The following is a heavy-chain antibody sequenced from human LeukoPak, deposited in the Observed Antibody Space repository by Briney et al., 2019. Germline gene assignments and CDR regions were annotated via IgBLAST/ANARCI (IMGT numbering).Heavy chain of an antibody. CDR3: ARDDNWGSDY. V-gene: IGHV3-7*04. CDR2: IQQDGSEK. CDR1: GFTFSRYW. Sequence: PGGSLRLSCAASGFTFSRYWMSWVRQAPGKGLEWVANIQQDGSEKYYVDSVKGRFTISRDNAKNSLYLQMNSLKAEDTAMYYCARDDNWGSDYWGQGTLVTVSS. J-gene: IGHJ4*02. D-gene: IGHD7-27*01.